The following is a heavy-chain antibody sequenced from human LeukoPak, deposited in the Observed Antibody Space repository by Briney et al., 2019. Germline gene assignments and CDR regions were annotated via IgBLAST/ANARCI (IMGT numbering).Heavy chain of an antibody. CDR3: ARPHSSSWYAS. V-gene: IGHV4-38-2*02. D-gene: IGHD6-13*01. Sequence: SETLSLTCSVSGSSISHNYYWGWVRQPPGKGLEWIGSIYHSGSTYYNPSLRSRVTISVDTSKNQFSLKLSSVTAADTAVYYCARPHSSSWYASWGQGTLVTVSS. CDR2: IYHSGST. J-gene: IGHJ5*02. CDR1: GSSISHNYY.